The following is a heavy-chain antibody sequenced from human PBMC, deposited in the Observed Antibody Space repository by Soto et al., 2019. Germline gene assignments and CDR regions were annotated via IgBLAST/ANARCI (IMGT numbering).Heavy chain of an antibody. J-gene: IGHJ5*02. Sequence: PSETLSLTYTVSGDSIRSSSYYWGWIRQPPGKGPEWLGNIYYSGSTNYNPSLKSRVTISVDTSKNQFSLRLSSVTAADTALYYCARQGYSSGWPNYFDPWGQGTLVTVSS. CDR2: IYYSGST. CDR1: GDSIRSSSYY. D-gene: IGHD6-19*01. V-gene: IGHV4-39*01. CDR3: ARQGYSSGWPNYFDP.